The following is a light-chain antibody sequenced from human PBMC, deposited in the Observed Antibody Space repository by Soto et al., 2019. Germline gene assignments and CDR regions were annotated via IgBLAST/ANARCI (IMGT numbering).Light chain of an antibody. J-gene: IGLJ2*01. Sequence: QSVLTQPASVSGSPGQSITISCTGTSSDVGGYKYVSWYQQHSGKVPKLIIYEVNNRPSGVSNRFSGSKFANTASLTISGLQAEDEADYYCSSYASSSTLVVFGGGTKLTVL. CDR3: SSYASSSTLVV. CDR1: SSDVGGYKY. V-gene: IGLV2-14*01. CDR2: EVN.